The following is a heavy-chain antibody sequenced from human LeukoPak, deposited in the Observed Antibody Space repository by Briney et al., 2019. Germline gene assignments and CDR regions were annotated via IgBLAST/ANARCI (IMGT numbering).Heavy chain of an antibody. CDR1: GGSISSSSYY. CDR2: INHSGST. D-gene: IGHD3-16*01. V-gene: IGHV4-39*07. Sequence: PSETLSLTCTVSGGSISSSSYYWSWIRQPPGKGLEWIGEINHSGSTNYNPSLKSRVTISVDTSKNQFSLKLSSVTAADTAVYYCARNRVWRGGFDYWGQGTLVTVSS. J-gene: IGHJ4*02. CDR3: ARNRVWRGGFDY.